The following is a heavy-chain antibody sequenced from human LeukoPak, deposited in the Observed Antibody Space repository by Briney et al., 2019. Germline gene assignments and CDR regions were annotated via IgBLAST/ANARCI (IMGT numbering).Heavy chain of an antibody. CDR2: IYTSGST. CDR3: ARGASGDNWFDP. Sequence: SETLSLTCTVSGGSISSGSYYWSWIRQPAGKGLEWIGRIYTSGSTNYNPSLKSRVTISVDTSKNQFSLRLTSVTAADTAVYYCARGASGDNWFDPWGQGTLVTVSS. CDR1: GGSISSGSYY. V-gene: IGHV4-61*02. D-gene: IGHD1-26*01. J-gene: IGHJ5*02.